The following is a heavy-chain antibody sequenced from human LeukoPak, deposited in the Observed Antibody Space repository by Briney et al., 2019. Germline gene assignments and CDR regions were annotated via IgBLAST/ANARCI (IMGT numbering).Heavy chain of an antibody. CDR3: AREGSMTARPFVSIDY. D-gene: IGHD6-6*01. J-gene: IGHJ4*02. Sequence: SDTLSLPRTVSGGSISRYYWSWIRPPAGKGLEWIGHLRTSGSTDYIPSLESRVTMSVDTSKKQFSLKLSSVTAADTAVYYCAREGSMTARPFVSIDYWGQGTLVTVSS. CDR1: GGSISRYY. CDR2: LRTSGST. V-gene: IGHV4-4*07.